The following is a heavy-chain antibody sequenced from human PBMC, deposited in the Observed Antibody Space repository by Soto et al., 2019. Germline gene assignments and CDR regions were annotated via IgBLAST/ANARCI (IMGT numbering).Heavy chain of an antibody. J-gene: IGHJ6*02. Sequence: GESLKISCKGSGYTFTNYWIGWVRQMPGKGLEWMGIIYPGDSDTKYNPSFQGQVTISADKFITTTYLQWSSLKASDTAIYYCAASIFYYGMDVWGQGTTVTVSS. CDR3: AASIFYYGMDV. CDR1: GYTFTNYW. V-gene: IGHV5-51*01. CDR2: IYPGDSDT.